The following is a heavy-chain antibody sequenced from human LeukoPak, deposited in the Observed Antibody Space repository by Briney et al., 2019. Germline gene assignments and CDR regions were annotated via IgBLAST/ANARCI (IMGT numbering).Heavy chain of an antibody. CDR1: GFTFSSYA. V-gene: IGHV3-23*01. J-gene: IGHJ4*02. CDR2: ISGSGGST. CDR3: AKDPPGTVAGYNDY. D-gene: IGHD1-1*01. Sequence: PGGSLRLSCAASGFTFSSYAMSWVRQAPGKGLEWVSAISGSGGSTYYADSVKGRFTISRDNSKNTLYLQMNSLGAEDTAVYYCAKDPPGTVAGYNDYWGQGTLVTVSS.